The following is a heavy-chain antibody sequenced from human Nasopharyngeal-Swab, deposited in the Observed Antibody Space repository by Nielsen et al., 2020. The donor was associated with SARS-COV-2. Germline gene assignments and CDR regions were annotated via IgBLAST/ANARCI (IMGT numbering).Heavy chain of an antibody. Sequence: WIRQPPGKGLEWIGYIYYSGSTNYNHSLKSRVTISVDTSKNQFSLKLSSVTAADTAVYYCARGEPWKEWFDPWGQGTLVTVSS. V-gene: IGHV4-59*01. D-gene: IGHD1-1*01. CDR2: IYYSGST. CDR3: ARGEPWKEWFDP. J-gene: IGHJ5*02.